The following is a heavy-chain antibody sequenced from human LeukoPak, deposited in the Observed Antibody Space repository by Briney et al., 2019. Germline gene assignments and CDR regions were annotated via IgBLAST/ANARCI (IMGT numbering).Heavy chain of an antibody. CDR1: GGTFSSYA. CDR2: IIPIFGTA. Sequence: SVKVSCKASGGTFSSYAISWVRQAPGQGREWMGGIIPIFGTANYAQKFQGRVTITADESTSTAYMELSGLRSEDTAVYYCARGSIVVVPAASHYYYYMDVWGKGTTVTVSS. J-gene: IGHJ6*03. D-gene: IGHD2-2*01. CDR3: ARGSIVVVPAASHYYYYMDV. V-gene: IGHV1-69*01.